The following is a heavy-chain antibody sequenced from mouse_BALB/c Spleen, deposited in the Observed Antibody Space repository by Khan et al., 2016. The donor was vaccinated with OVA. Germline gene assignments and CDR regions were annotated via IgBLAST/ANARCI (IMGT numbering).Heavy chain of an antibody. D-gene: IGHD1-1*01. CDR2: ISPGSGNT. V-gene: IGHV1S41*01. Sequence: DLVKPGASVKLSCKASGYTFTSYWINWIKQRPGQGLEWVGHISPGSGNTYYNEIFKGKATLTVDTSSSTAYIQLSSLSSEDSAVYFCARANNYGSSLYAMDYWGQGTSVTVSS. CDR1: GYTFTSYW. CDR3: ARANNYGSSLYAMDY. J-gene: IGHJ4*01.